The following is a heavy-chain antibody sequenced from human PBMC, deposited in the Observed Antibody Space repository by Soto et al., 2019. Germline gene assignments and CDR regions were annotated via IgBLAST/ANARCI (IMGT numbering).Heavy chain of an antibody. CDR2: IIPIFGTA. CDR3: ARSGRYSRSRYWFGP. D-gene: IGHD6-13*01. J-gene: IGHJ5*02. CDR1: GGTFSSYA. V-gene: IGHV1-69*12. Sequence: QVQLVQSGAEVKKPGSSVKVSCKASGGTFSSYAISWVRQAPGQGLEWMGGIIPIFGTANYAQKFQGRVTRTADESTCTAYMELSGLRSEDTAVYYWARSGRYSRSRYWFGPWGQGTLVTVSS.